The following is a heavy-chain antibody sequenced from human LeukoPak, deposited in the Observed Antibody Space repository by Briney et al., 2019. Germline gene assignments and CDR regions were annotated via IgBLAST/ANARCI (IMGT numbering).Heavy chain of an antibody. J-gene: IGHJ4*02. Sequence: GGSLRLSCAASGSTVSSNYMSWVRQAPGKGLEWVSVIYSGSNSTYYTDSVKGRFTISRHNSKNTLYLQMNSLRAEDTAVYYCARVGSGRYDLDYWGQGTLVTVSS. CDR3: ARVGSGRYDLDY. V-gene: IGHV3-53*04. CDR1: GSTVSSNY. CDR2: IYSGSNST. D-gene: IGHD6-19*01.